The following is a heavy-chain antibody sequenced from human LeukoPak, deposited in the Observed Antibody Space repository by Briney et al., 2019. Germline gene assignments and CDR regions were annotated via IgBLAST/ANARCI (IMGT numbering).Heavy chain of an antibody. V-gene: IGHV4-61*02. Sequence: PSQTLSLTCTVSGGSISSGSYYWSWIRQPAGKGPEWIGRIYTSGSTNYNPSLKSRVTISVDTSKNQFSLKLSSVTAADTAVYYCAREVVVAYYYYYYYMDVWGKGTTVTVSS. CDR3: AREVVVAYYYYYYYMDV. CDR2: IYTSGST. CDR1: GGSISSGSYY. D-gene: IGHD2-15*01. J-gene: IGHJ6*03.